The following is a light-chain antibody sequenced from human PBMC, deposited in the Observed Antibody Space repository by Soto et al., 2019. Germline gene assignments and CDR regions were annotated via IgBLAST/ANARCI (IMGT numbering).Light chain of an antibody. CDR3: QQSYGTPRT. V-gene: IGKV1-39*01. Sequence: DIQMTQSPSSLSASVGDRVAITCRASLSVATFLNWYQQRPGEAPKLLIYGASTLQSGVPARFSGSGSGTDFTLTIISLQPEDFATYYCQQSYGTPRTFGQGTKLEIK. J-gene: IGKJ2*01. CDR1: LSVATF. CDR2: GAS.